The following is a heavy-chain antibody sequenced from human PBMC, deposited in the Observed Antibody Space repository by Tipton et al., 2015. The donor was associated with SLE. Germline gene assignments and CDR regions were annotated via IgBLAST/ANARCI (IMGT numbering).Heavy chain of an antibody. D-gene: IGHD2-21*02. CDR1: GGSISSDYYY. J-gene: IGHJ6*02. V-gene: IGHV4-39*07. CDR2: IYYSGTT. Sequence: TLSLTCTFSGGSISSDYYYWGWIRQPPGKGLEWIGSIYYSGTTHYNPSLKSRVTMSVDTSKTQFSLKLGSLTAADTAVYYCARVVTVGAAHYYDIDVWGQGTRVTVSS. CDR3: ARVVTVGAAHYYDIDV.